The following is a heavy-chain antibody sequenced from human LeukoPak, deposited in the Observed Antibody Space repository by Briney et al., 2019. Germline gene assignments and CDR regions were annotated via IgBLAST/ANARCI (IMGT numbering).Heavy chain of an antibody. CDR1: GFTFSSYA. D-gene: IGHD5-18*01. V-gene: IGHV3-23*01. CDR3: ARGYSYHSYYFDY. CDR2: ISGSGGST. J-gene: IGHJ4*02. Sequence: PGGSLRLSCAASGFTFSSYAMSWVRHAPRRGLGLVSAISGSGGSTYYADSVKGRFTISRDNAKNSLYLQMNSLRAEDTAVYYCARGYSYHSYYFDYWGQGTLVTVSS.